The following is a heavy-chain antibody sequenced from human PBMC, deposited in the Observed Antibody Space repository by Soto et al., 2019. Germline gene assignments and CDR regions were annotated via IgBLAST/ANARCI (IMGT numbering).Heavy chain of an antibody. CDR3: ARGPTMTTDY. V-gene: IGHV4-30-4*01. CDR2: IWHSGST. J-gene: IGHJ4*02. CDR1: GGSINSSNYY. Sequence: QVQLQESGPGLVKPSETLSLTCTVSGGSINSSNYYWSWIRQPPGKGLEWIGYIWHSGSTYYNPSLKSRVIISLDTSMNQFSLRLSSVTAADTAVYYCARGPTMTTDYWGQGTLVTVSS. D-gene: IGHD4-17*01.